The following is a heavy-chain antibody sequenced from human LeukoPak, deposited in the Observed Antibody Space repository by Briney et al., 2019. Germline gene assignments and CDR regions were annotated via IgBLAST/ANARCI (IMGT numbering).Heavy chain of an antibody. D-gene: IGHD3-9*01. Sequence: PSETLSLTCAVYGGSFSGYYWSWIRQPPGKGLEWIGEINHSGSTNYNPSLKSRVTISADTSKNQFSLKLSSVTAADTAVYYCARHHLIDWSPAVDYWGQGTLVTVSS. V-gene: IGHV4-34*01. CDR1: GGSFSGYY. J-gene: IGHJ4*02. CDR2: INHSGST. CDR3: ARHHLIDWSPAVDY.